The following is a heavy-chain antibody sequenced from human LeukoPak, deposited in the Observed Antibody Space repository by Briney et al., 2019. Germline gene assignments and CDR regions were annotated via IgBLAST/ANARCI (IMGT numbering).Heavy chain of an antibody. CDR2: IIPILGIA. CDR3: ARGLNYYYGMDV. Sequence: SVKVSCKASGGTFSSYAISWVRQAPGQGLEWMGRIIPILGIANYAQKFQGRVTITADKSTSTAYMELSSLRSEDTAAYYCARGLNYYYGMDVWGQGTTVTVSS. V-gene: IGHV1-69*04. CDR1: GGTFSSYA. J-gene: IGHJ6*02.